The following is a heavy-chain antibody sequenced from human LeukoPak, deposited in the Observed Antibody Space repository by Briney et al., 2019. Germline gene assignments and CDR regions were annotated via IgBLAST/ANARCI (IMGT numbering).Heavy chain of an antibody. D-gene: IGHD3-16*02. CDR2: IIGSGGRT. J-gene: IGHJ4*02. CDR1: GFTLSSYG. Sequence: LAGGSLRLSCAASGFTLSSYGMSWVRQAPGKGLEWVSAIIGSGGRTYYADSGKGRLTTARDTSKKTPYLQMNSLRVEETGVYVCAKGRYDYVWGSYRTVFDYWGQGNLVTVSS. V-gene: IGHV3-23*01. CDR3: AKGRYDYVWGSYRTVFDY.